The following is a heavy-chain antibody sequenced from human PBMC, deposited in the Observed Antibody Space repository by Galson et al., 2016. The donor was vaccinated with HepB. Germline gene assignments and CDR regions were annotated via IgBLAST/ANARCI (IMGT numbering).Heavy chain of an antibody. CDR2: IANDGTNA. V-gene: IGHV3-74*01. J-gene: IGHJ4*02. CDR1: GFTFTSYP. CDR3: TSGGESR. D-gene: IGHD3-10*01. Sequence: SLRLSCAASGFTFTSYPMHWVRQAPGKGLVWVSHIANDGTNAHYADPVKGRFSISRDNAKSTVYLQMNSVRVEDTAVYYCTSGGESRWGQGTLVTVSS.